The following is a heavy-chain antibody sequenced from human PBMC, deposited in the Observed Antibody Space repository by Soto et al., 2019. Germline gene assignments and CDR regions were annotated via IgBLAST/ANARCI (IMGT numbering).Heavy chain of an antibody. D-gene: IGHD6-13*01. CDR1: GGTFSSYA. CDR2: IIPIFGTA. CDR3: ARDIYSSSWFGWFDP. V-gene: IGHV1-69*13. Sequence: SVKVSCKASGGTFSSYAISWVRQAPGQGLEGMGGIIPIFGTANYAQKFQGRVTITADESTITADMQLSSLRSEDTAVYYCARDIYSSSWFGWFDPWGQGTLVTVSS. J-gene: IGHJ5*02.